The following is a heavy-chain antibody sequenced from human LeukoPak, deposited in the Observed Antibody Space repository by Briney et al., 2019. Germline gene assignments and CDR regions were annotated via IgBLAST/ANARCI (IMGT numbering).Heavy chain of an antibody. V-gene: IGHV1-69*05. Sequence: GASVKVSCKASGYTFTGYYIHWVRQAPGQGLEWMGWIIPIFGTANYAQKFQGRVTITTDESTSTAYMELSSLRSDDTAVYYCARDDMAIFGADDAFDIWGQGTMVTVSS. CDR2: IIPIFGTA. CDR1: GYTFTGYY. D-gene: IGHD3-3*01. J-gene: IGHJ3*02. CDR3: ARDDMAIFGADDAFDI.